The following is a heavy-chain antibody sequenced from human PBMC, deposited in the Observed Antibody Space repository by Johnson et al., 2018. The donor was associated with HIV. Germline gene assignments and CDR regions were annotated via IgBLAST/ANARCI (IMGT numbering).Heavy chain of an antibody. CDR2: ISSTGTTI. V-gene: IGHV3-11*04. CDR3: ARNRPVSYGYRGAFDF. Sequence: QLVESGVGLVKPGGSLRLSCAASGFTFSDYYMSWIRQAPGKGLDWVSYISSTGTTIYYADSVKGRFTISMDNAMKSLYLQINSLRAEDTAVYYCARNRPVSYGYRGAFDFWGQGTMVTVSS. CDR1: GFTFSDYY. D-gene: IGHD5-18*01. J-gene: IGHJ3*01.